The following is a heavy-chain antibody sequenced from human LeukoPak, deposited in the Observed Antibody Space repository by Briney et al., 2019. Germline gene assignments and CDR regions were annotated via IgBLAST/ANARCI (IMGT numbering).Heavy chain of an antibody. J-gene: IGHJ6*02. CDR1: GGSFSGYY. V-gene: IGHV4-34*01. CDR2: INHSGST. Sequence: PSETLSLTCAVYGGSFSGYYWSWIRQPPGKGLEWIGEINHSGSTNYNPSLKSRVTISVDTSKNQFSLKLSSVTAADTAVYYCARGSPPRSAGTPPLYYGMDVWGQGTTVTVSS. D-gene: IGHD6-19*01. CDR3: ARGSPPRSAGTPPLYYGMDV.